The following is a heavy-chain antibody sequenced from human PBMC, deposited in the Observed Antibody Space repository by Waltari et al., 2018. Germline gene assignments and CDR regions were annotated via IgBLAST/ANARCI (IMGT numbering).Heavy chain of an antibody. D-gene: IGHD3-10*01. Sequence: QVQLVQSGAEVKKPGSSVKVSCKASGGTFSSYTISWVRQAPGQGLEWMGRIIPILGIANYAQKFQGRVTITADKSTSTAYMELSSLRSEDTAVYYCAREDITMVREYYFDYWGQGTLVTVSS. J-gene: IGHJ4*02. CDR3: AREDITMVREYYFDY. CDR1: GGTFSSYT. V-gene: IGHV1-69*08. CDR2: IIPILGIA.